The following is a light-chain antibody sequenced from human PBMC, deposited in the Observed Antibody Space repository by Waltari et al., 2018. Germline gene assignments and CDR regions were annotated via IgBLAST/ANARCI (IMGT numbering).Light chain of an antibody. V-gene: IGLV2-11*01. CDR2: DVG. J-gene: IGLJ3*02. CDR3: CSYAGSFTWL. CDR1: SSDVGGYKY. Sequence: QSALTQPRSVSGSPGQSVAISCTGTSSDVGGYKYVSWYQHHPGKAPKLMICDVGERPSGVPVRFSGSQSGNTAALTISGLQAEDEAEYYCCSYAGSFTWLFGGGTKLTVL.